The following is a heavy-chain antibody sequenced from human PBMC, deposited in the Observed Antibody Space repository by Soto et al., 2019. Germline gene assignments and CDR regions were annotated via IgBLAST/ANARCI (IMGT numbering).Heavy chain of an antibody. CDR2: IYYSGST. Sequence: SETLSLTCTVSGGSISSYYWSWIRQPPGKGLEWIGYIYYSGSTNYNPSLKSRVTISVDTSKNQFSLKLSSVTAADTAVYYCARAVHRTPNWSDPWGQGILVTVAS. D-gene: IGHD1-1*01. V-gene: IGHV4-59*01. J-gene: IGHJ5*02. CDR1: GGSISSYY. CDR3: ARAVHRTPNWSDP.